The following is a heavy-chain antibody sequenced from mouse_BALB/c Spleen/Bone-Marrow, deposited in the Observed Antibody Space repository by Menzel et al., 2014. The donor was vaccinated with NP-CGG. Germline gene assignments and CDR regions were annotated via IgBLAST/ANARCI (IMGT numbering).Heavy chain of an antibody. Sequence: VQLKESGGGLVKPGGSLKLSCAASGFTFSTYAMSWVRQTPEKRLEWVATISRGGSYIYYPDSVKGRFTISRDNAKNNLYLQLSSLRSEDTAVYYCARHAYYDQTEVSFVYWGQGTLVTVSA. CDR2: ISRGGSYI. D-gene: IGHD2-4*01. J-gene: IGHJ3*01. V-gene: IGHV5-9-2*01. CDR1: GFTFSTYA. CDR3: ARHAYYDQTEVSFVY.